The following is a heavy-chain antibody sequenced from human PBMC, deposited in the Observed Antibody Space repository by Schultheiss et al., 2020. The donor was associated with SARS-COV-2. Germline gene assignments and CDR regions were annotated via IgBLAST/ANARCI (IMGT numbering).Heavy chain of an antibody. J-gene: IGHJ3*02. CDR3: AKDRPYSSGWYGLDGFDI. CDR2: IYTTGST. D-gene: IGHD6-19*01. CDR1: GGSISSYY. Sequence: SETLSLTCTVSGGSISSYYWSWIRQPAGKGLEWIGRIYTTGSTNYNPSLKSRVTISVDTSKNQFSLKLSSVTAADTAVYYCAKDRPYSSGWYGLDGFDIWGQGTMVTVSS. V-gene: IGHV4-4*07.